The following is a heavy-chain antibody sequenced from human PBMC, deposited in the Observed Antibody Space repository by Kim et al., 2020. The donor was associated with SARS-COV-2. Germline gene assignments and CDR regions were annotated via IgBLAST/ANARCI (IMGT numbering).Heavy chain of an antibody. V-gene: IGHV3-11*05. CDR2: ISGDSGDT. CDR3: TRDPRAADY. J-gene: IGHJ4*02. CDR1: GFTFSNSY. D-gene: IGHD6-25*01. Sequence: GGSLRLSCVGSGFTFSNSYMTWIRQAPGQGPEWLSYISGDSGDTNYADSVKGRFTISRDNAKNSVYLQMNSLRAEDAAMYYCTRDPRAADYWGQGTMVTVS.